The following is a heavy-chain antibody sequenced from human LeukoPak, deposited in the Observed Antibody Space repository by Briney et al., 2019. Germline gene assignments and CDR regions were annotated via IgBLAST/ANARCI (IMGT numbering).Heavy chain of an antibody. CDR3: TEDLSKTVPAIAY. CDR1: GFTFSSFA. J-gene: IGHJ4*02. Sequence: PGGSLRLSCAASGFTFSSFAMSWVRQAPGKGLEWVSAISNSGRSTYYTDSVEGRFTISRDNSKNTLYLQMNRLRVEDTAVYYCTEDLSKTVPAIAYWGQGTLVTVSS. D-gene: IGHD2-21*02. V-gene: IGHV3-23*01. CDR2: ISNSGRST.